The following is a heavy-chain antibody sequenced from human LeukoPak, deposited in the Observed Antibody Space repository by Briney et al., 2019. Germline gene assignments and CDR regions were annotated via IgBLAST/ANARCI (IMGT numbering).Heavy chain of an antibody. V-gene: IGHV3-43*02. CDR3: EKDLTQLVLAFVI. J-gene: IGHJ3*02. D-gene: IGHD6-13*01. CDR2: INETGGST. CDR1: GFTFGGYA. Sequence: GGSLRLSCAVSGFTFGGYAIRWVRQPPGKGLEWVSFINETGGSTYYADSVKDRFTIARDNSKSSLYMRMDSLRSEDSSLYDCEKDLTQLVLAFVIWGQGTMGTVSS.